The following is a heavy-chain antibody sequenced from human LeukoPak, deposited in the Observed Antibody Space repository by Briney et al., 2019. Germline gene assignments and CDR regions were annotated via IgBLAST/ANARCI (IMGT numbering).Heavy chain of an antibody. J-gene: IGHJ6*02. CDR1: GFTFSSYG. Sequence: PGGSLRLSCAASGFTFSSYGMHWVRQAPGKGLEWVAFIRYDGSNKYYADSVKGRFTISRDNSKNTLYLQMNSLRAEDTAVYYCAKDGSSSWYVDYYYYGMDVWGQGTTVTVSS. CDR3: AKDGSSSWYVDYYYYGMDV. CDR2: IRYDGSNK. D-gene: IGHD6-13*01. V-gene: IGHV3-30*02.